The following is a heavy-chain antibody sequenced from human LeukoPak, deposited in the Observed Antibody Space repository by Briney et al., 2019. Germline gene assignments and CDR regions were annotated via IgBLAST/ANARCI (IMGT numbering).Heavy chain of an antibody. D-gene: IGHD3-10*01. V-gene: IGHV3-23*01. CDR1: GFTFSSHW. Sequence: GGSLRLSCAASGFTFSSHWMSWVRQAPGKGLEWISAISGSGGTTYYADSVKGRFTISRDNSENTLYLQMNSLRAEDTAVYYCANMVFSSGSYYTSFWGQGTLVTVSS. CDR2: ISGSGGTT. J-gene: IGHJ4*02. CDR3: ANMVFSSGSYYTSF.